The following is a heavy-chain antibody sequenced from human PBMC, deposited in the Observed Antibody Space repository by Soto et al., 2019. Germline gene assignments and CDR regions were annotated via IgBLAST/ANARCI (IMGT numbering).Heavy chain of an antibody. Sequence: GGSLRLSCAASGFTFSSYAMSWVRQAPGKGLEWVSAISGSGGSTYYADSVKGRFTISRDNSKNTLYLQMNSLRAEDTAVYYCARRVRVTTNYYWCQGALVTVSS. J-gene: IGHJ4*02. CDR1: GFTFSSYA. CDR3: ARRVRVTTNYY. V-gene: IGHV3-23*01. D-gene: IGHD4-17*01. CDR2: ISGSGGST.